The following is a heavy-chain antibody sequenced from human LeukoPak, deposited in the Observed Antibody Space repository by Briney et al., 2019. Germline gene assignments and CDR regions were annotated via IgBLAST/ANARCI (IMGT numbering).Heavy chain of an antibody. CDR3: ARDSGGGTGWYFVL. CDR1: GFTFSIYA. V-gene: IGHV3-30-3*01. CDR2: ISYDGRNT. J-gene: IGHJ2*01. D-gene: IGHD3-10*01. Sequence: GGSLRLSCAASGFTFSIYAMHWVRQAPGKGLEWVAVISYDGRNTFYTDSVKGRFTISRDNSKNTLYLQMNSLGPEDTAVYYCARDSGGGTGWYFVLWGRGTLVTASS.